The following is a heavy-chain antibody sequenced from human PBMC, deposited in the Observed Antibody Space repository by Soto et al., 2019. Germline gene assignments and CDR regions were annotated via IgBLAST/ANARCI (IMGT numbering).Heavy chain of an antibody. CDR3: ARDYNNRAGRGFDP. J-gene: IGHJ5*02. CDR2: IYISGSA. D-gene: IGHD4-4*01. V-gene: IGHV4-4*07. Sequence: SETLSLTCTVSGGSLNNYFWNWIRQPAGKGLEWIGRIYISGSANYNPSLKSRVTMSVDTSKNHFSLKLSPVTAADTAIYYCARDYNNRAGRGFDPWGQGTLVTVS. CDR1: GGSLNNYF.